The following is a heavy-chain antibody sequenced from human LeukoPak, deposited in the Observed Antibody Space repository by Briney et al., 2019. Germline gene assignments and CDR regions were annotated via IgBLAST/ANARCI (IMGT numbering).Heavy chain of an antibody. J-gene: IGHJ6*02. CDR3: ARSIGLTGGGVDV. CDR2: ITNGGSTI. D-gene: IGHD3-9*01. CDR1: GFTSSDYN. Sequence: PGGSLRLSCAASGFTSSDYNMNWVRQAPGKGLEWVSYITNGGSTIHHADSVKGRFTISRHNAKKTLYLQMNSLRAEDTAVYYCARSIGLTGGGVDVWGQGTTVTVSS. V-gene: IGHV3-11*01.